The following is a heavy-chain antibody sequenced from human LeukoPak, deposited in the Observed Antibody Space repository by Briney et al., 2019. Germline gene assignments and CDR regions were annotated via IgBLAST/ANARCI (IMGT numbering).Heavy chain of an antibody. CDR1: GFTFGDYA. CDR3: GAGLYYFDY. D-gene: IGHD6-19*01. V-gene: IGHV3-49*04. J-gene: IGHJ4*02. Sequence: GGSLRLSCTASGFTFGDYAMSWVRQAPGKGLEWVGFIKSKAYGGTTEYAASVKGRFTISRDDSKSIAYLQMNSLKAEDTAVYYCGAGLYYFDYWGQGKVVPVSS. CDR2: IKSKAYGGTT.